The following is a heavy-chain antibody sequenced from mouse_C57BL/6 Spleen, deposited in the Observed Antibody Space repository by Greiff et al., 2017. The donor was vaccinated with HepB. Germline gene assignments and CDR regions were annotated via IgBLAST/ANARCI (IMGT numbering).Heavy chain of an antibody. Sequence: QVQLKQPGAELVKPGASVKLSCKASGYTFTSYWMQWVKQRPGQGLEWIGEIDPSDSYTNYNQKFKGKATLTVDTSSSTAYMQLSSLTSEDSAVYYCARYVDGAWFAYWGQGTLVTVSA. V-gene: IGHV1-50*01. CDR2: IDPSDSYT. CDR3: ARYVDGAWFAY. CDR1: GYTFTSYW. J-gene: IGHJ3*01.